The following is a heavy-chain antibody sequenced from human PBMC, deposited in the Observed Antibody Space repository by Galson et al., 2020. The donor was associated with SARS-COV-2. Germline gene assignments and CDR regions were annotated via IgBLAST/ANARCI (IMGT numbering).Heavy chain of an antibody. V-gene: IGHV4-39*07. J-gene: IGHJ4*02. CDR2: LYYSGST. D-gene: IGHD3-10*01. CDR3: ARGKGNGYYGSKPSFDY. CDR1: GGSISSSSYY. Sequence: SETLSLTCTVSGGSISSSSYYWGWLRQPPGKGLEWIGSLYYSGSTYYNPSLKSRVTISVDTSKNQFSLKLSSVTAGDTAVYYCARGKGNGYYGSKPSFDYWGQGTLVTVSS.